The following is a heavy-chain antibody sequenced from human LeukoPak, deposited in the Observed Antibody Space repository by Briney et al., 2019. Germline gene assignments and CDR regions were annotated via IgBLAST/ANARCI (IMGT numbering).Heavy chain of an antibody. J-gene: IGHJ6*02. Sequence: GGSLRLSCAASGFTFSSYEMNWVRQAPGKGLDWVSYSSHSGSTIYYADSVKGRFTISRDNAKDSLYLQMDSLRVEDTALYYCARGPPRSMDVWGQGTTVTVSS. CDR3: ARGPPRSMDV. CDR1: GFTFSSYE. V-gene: IGHV3-48*03. CDR2: SSHSGSTI.